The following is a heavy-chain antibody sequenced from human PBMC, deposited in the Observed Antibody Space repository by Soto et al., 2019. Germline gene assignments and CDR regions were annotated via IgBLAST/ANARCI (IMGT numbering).Heavy chain of an antibody. CDR3: ARGLELRFYDY. Sequence: VGSLRLSCAASGFTFSSYGMHWVRQAPGKGLEWVAVIWHDGSNKYYADSVKGRFTISRDNSKNTLYLQMNSLRAEDTAVYYCARGLELRFYDYWGQGTLVTVSS. D-gene: IGHD1-7*01. V-gene: IGHV3-33*01. CDR2: IWHDGSNK. J-gene: IGHJ4*02. CDR1: GFTFSSYG.